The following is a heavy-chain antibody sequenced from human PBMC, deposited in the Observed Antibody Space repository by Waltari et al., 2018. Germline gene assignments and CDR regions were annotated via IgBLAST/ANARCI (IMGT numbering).Heavy chain of an antibody. J-gene: IGHJ4*02. CDR2: IKQEGSEK. D-gene: IGHD6-13*01. CDR3: TRGGRDSSWYWRD. V-gene: IGHV3-7*01. CDR1: GLSFSNYW. Sequence: EVQLVESGGGLAQPGGSLRLSCAASGLSFSNYWMTWVRQASGKGPGWGANIKQEGSEKYYMDSVKGRFTISRDNAKNSLYLQMNNRRVEDTAVYYCTRGGRDSSWYWRDWGQGTLVTVSS.